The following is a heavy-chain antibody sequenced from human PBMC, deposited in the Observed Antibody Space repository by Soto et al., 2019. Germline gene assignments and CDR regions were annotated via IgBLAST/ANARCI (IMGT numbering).Heavy chain of an antibody. CDR3: ARRGSEVTTGGGALDM. J-gene: IGHJ3*02. V-gene: IGHV3-21*01. Sequence: EVQLVESGGGLVKPGGSLRLSCVASRFRFSDYTMTWVRQAPGKGLEWVSSISIISTYIYYGDSVKGRFTISRDNAKSSLYLQMNSLRVEDTAVYYCARRGSEVTTGGGALDMWGQGTTVTVSS. D-gene: IGHD4-17*01. CDR2: ISIISTYI. CDR1: RFRFSDYT.